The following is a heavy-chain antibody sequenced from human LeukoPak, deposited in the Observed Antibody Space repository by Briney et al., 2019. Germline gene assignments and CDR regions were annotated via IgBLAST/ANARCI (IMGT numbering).Heavy chain of an antibody. CDR3: ARDGSDCSTTSCYKGFDD. CDR2: IHYSGST. Sequence: SETLSLTCPVSGGSISSYYWNWIRQPPGKGLEWIGYIHYSGSTNYNPSLKSRVTISVDTSKNQFSLKLSSVTAADTAVYYCARDGSDCSTTSCYKGFDDWGQATLVTVSS. CDR1: GGSISSYY. V-gene: IGHV4-59*01. D-gene: IGHD2-2*02. J-gene: IGHJ4*02.